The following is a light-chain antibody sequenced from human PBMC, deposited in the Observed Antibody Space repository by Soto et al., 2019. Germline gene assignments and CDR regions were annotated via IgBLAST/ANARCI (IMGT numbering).Light chain of an antibody. V-gene: IGKV1-9*01. CDR3: QQTRSYPST. CDR1: QGITSY. CDR2: GAS. Sequence: IQLTQSPSSLSASVGDSVTITCRASQGITSYLAWYQQKPGKAPNLLMYGASTLQSGVPSRFSGSGSETDFTLTINSLQAEDFATYYCQQTRSYPSTFGGGTKV. J-gene: IGKJ4*01.